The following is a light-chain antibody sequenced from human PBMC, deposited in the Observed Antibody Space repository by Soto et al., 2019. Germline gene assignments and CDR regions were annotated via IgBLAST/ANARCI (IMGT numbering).Light chain of an antibody. J-gene: IGKJ1*01. CDR2: GAS. Sequence: EIVMTQSPATLSVSPGERAILSCRASQSVGSNLAWYQQKPGQAPRLLIYGASTRAIGIPARFSGSGSGTEFTLTISSLQSEDFAVYYCQEYIQWPPGMFGPGTKVDIK. CDR3: QEYIQWPPGM. V-gene: IGKV3-15*01. CDR1: QSVGSN.